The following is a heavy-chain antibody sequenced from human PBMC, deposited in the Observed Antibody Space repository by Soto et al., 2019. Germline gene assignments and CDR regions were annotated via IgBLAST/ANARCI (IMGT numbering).Heavy chain of an antibody. V-gene: IGHV4-31*03. Sequence: SLPCTVSGGSISSGGYYWSWIRQHPGKGLEWIGYIYYSGSTYYNPSLKSRVTISVDTSKNQFSLKLSSVTAADTAVYYCARDGGSYLEYWGQGTLVTVSS. CDR2: IYYSGST. CDR3: ARDGGSYLEY. D-gene: IGHD3-16*02. CDR1: GGSISSGGYY. J-gene: IGHJ4*02.